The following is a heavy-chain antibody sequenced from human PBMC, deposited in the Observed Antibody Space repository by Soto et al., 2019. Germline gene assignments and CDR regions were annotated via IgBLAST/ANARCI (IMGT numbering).Heavy chain of an antibody. V-gene: IGHV4-30-4*01. CDR3: CRISDYYDKWYFDL. D-gene: IGHD3-22*01. Sequence: QLQESGPGLVKPSQTLSLTCSVSGGSINNDDFYWSWLRQTPGKGLQWIGYVYYSGSSDCIPSLKNRLSMSIDKSKNQFTLKLSSVTAADTAIYYCCRISDYYDKWYFDLWGRGTLVTVSS. CDR1: GGSINNDDFY. J-gene: IGHJ2*01. CDR2: VYYSGSS.